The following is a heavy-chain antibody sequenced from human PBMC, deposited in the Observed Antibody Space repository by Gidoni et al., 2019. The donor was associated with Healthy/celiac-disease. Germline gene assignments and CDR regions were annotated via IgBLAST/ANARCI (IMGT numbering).Heavy chain of an antibody. CDR2: IYYSGST. Sequence: QLQLQESGPGLVKPSETLSLPCTVSGGSISSSSYYWGWIRQPPGKGLEWIGSIYYSGSTYYNPSLKSRVTISVDTSKNQFSLKLSSVTAADTAVYYCARRDIVVVPAANGGWFDPWGQGTLVTVSS. V-gene: IGHV4-39*01. D-gene: IGHD2-2*01. CDR1: GGSISSSSYY. J-gene: IGHJ5*02. CDR3: ARRDIVVVPAANGGWFDP.